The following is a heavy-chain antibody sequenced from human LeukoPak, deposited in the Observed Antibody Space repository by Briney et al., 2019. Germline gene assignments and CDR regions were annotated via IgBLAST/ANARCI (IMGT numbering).Heavy chain of an antibody. D-gene: IGHD6-19*01. CDR2: INHSGST. CDR1: GGSFSGYY. Sequence: SETLSLTCAVYGGSFSGYYWSWIRQPPGKGLEWIGEINHSGSTNYNPSLKSRVTISVDTSKNQFSLKLSSVTAADTAVYYCARGGSGWHEGYNWFDPWGRGTLVTVSS. J-gene: IGHJ5*02. V-gene: IGHV4-34*01. CDR3: ARGGSGWHEGYNWFDP.